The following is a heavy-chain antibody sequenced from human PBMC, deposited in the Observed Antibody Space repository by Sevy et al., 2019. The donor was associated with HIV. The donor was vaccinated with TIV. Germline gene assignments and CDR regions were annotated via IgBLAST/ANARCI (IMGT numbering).Heavy chain of an antibody. D-gene: IGHD3-22*01. CDR3: ARVGYDSSGYTLYYYYYGMDV. Sequence: ASVKVSCKASGYTFTSYGISWVRQAPGQGLEWMGWISAYNGNTNYAQKLQGRVTMTTDTSTSTAYMELRSLRSDDMAVYYCARVGYDSSGYTLYYYYYGMDVWGQGTTVTVSS. CDR2: ISAYNGNT. V-gene: IGHV1-18*03. J-gene: IGHJ6*02. CDR1: GYTFTSYG.